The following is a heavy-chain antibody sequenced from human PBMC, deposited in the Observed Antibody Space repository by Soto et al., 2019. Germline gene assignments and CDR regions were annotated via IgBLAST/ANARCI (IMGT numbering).Heavy chain of an antibody. CDR2: IYYSGST. J-gene: IGHJ4*02. CDR3: ARHERFYFDY. CDR1: GGSISSSSYY. V-gene: IGHV4-39*01. D-gene: IGHD3-16*01. Sequence: PSETLSLTCTVSGGSISSSSYYWGWIRQPPGKGLEWIGSIYYSGSTYYNPSLKSRVTISVDTSKNQFSLKLSSVTAADTAVYYCARHERFYFDYWGQGTLVTVSS.